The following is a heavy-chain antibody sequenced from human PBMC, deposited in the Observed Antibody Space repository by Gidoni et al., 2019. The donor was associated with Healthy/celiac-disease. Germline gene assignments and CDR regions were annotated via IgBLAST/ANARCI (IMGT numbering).Heavy chain of an antibody. CDR1: GFTFDEYA. CDR3: AKDTYYDSSGPINYFDY. D-gene: IGHD3-22*01. J-gene: IGHJ4*02. CDR2: ISWNSGSI. Sequence: EVQLVESGGGLVQPGRSLRLSCAASGFTFDEYAMQWVRQATGKGLEWVSGISWNSGSIGYADSVTGRCTISRDNAKNSLYLQMNSLRAEDTALYYCAKDTYYDSSGPINYFDYWGQGTLVTVSS. V-gene: IGHV3-9*01.